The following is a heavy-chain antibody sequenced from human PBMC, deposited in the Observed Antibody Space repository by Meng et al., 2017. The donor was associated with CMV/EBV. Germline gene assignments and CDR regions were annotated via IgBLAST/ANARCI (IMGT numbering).Heavy chain of an antibody. Sequence: GGSLRLSCAASGFTFSSYWMHWVRQAPGKGLVWVSRINSDVSSTSYADSVKGRFTISRDNAKNTLYLQMNSLRAEDTAVYYCARDSSISDFWSGYYVGGYYYYGMDVWGQGTTVTVSS. D-gene: IGHD3-3*01. V-gene: IGHV3-74*01. CDR2: INSDVSST. CDR3: ARDSSISDFWSGYYVGGYYYYGMDV. J-gene: IGHJ6*02. CDR1: GFTFSSYW.